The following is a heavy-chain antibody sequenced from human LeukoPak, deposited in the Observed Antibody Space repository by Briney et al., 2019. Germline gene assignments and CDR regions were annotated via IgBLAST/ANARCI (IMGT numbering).Heavy chain of an antibody. J-gene: IGHJ4*02. CDR2: IKQDGSEK. D-gene: IGHD3-22*01. CDR3: ARESEFYYDSSGYFDY. V-gene: IGHV3-7*01. CDR1: GFTFSSYW. Sequence: GGSLRLSCAASGFTFSSYWMSWVRQAPGKGLEWVANIKQDGSEKYYVDSVKGRFTISRDNAKNSLYLQMNSLRAEDTAVYYCARESEFYYDSSGYFDYWGQGTLVTVSS.